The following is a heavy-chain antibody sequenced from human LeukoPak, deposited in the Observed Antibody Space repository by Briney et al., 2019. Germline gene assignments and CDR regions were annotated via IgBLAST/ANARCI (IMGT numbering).Heavy chain of an antibody. CDR1: GGSVSSSTYY. CDR2: IYYSGST. D-gene: IGHD6-6*01. Sequence: PSETLSLTCTVSGGSVSSSTYYWDWIRQPPGKGLEWIGTIYYSGSTYYNPSLKRRVTISVDTSKNQFSLRLSSVTAADTAVYYCARRRRSNSSHDYWGQGTLVTVSS. V-gene: IGHV4-39*01. CDR3: ARRRRSNSSHDY. J-gene: IGHJ4*02.